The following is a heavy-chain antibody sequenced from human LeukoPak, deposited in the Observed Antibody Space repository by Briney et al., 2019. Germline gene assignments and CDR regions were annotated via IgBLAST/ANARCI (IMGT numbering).Heavy chain of an antibody. V-gene: IGHV1-2*02. CDR3: ARGGYYGSGRRIDY. CDR2: INPNSGGT. CDR1: GYTFTGYY. Sequence: ASVKVSCKASGYTFTGYYMHWVRQAPGQGLEWMGWINPNSGGTNYARKFQGRVTMTRDTSISTAYMELSRLRSDDTAVYYCARGGYYGSGRRIDYWGQGTLVTVSS. J-gene: IGHJ4*02. D-gene: IGHD3-10*01.